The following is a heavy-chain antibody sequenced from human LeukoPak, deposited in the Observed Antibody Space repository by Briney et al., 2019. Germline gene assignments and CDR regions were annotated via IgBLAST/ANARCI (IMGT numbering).Heavy chain of an antibody. CDR1: GGSISSSSYY. CDR2: IHYSGST. V-gene: IGHV4-39*07. D-gene: IGHD3-22*01. CDR3: ARRDYYDSSGFGN. Sequence: SETLSLTCTVSGGSISSSSYYWGWIRQPPGKGLEWIGTIHYSGSTYYNPSLKSRVTISVDTSKNQFSLKLSSVTAADTAVYYCARRDYYDSSGFGNWGQGTLVTVSS. J-gene: IGHJ4*02.